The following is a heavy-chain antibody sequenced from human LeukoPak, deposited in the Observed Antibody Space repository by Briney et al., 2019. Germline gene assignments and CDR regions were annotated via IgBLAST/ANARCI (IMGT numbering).Heavy chain of an antibody. Sequence: GGSLRLSCAASGFTFNYYAMSWVRQAPGKGLEWVSYISSSGSSIFYADSVKGRFTISRDNAKNSLFLQMNSLRAEDTAVYYCARARGAGPGAHFDYWGQGTLVTVSS. CDR3: ARARGAGPGAHFDY. CDR1: GFTFNYYA. J-gene: IGHJ4*02. D-gene: IGHD3-10*01. V-gene: IGHV3-11*01. CDR2: ISSSGSSI.